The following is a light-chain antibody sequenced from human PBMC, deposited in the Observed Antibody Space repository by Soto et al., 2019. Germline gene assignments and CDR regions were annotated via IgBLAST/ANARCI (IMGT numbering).Light chain of an antibody. J-gene: IGKJ3*01. CDR3: KQLNSFPIP. CDR1: QGISSF. V-gene: IGKV1-9*01. CDR2: GAS. Sequence: IPLTQSPSSLSASVGDRVTITCRASQGISSFLAWYQQKPGNAPKLLIYGASTLQSGVPSRFSGSGPGTDFTLTIGSLQTDEFATDYTKQLNSFPIPFGPGTTVDI.